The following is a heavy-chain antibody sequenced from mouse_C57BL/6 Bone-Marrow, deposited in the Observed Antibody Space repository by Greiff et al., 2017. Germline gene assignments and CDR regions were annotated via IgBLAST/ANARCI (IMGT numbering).Heavy chain of an antibody. V-gene: IGHV1-26*01. D-gene: IGHD2-12*01. CDR2: INPNNGGT. CDR3: AYRRYFDY. CDR1: GYTFTDYY. Sequence: EVQLQQSGPELVKPGASVKISCKASGYTFTDYYMNWVKQSHGKSLEWIGDINPNNGGTSYNQKFKGKATLTVDKSSSTAYMELRSLTSEDSAVYYCAYRRYFDYWGQGTTLTVSS. J-gene: IGHJ2*01.